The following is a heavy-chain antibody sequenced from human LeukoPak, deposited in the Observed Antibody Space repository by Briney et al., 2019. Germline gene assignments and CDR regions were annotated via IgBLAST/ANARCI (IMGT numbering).Heavy chain of an antibody. D-gene: IGHD1-26*01. J-gene: IGHJ4*02. CDR1: GLTFSNYA. CDR2: LTSGFTP. V-gene: IGHV3-23*01. CDR3: AKDYSDSRVGDVFLEY. Sequence: GGSLRLSCAASGLTFSNYAMSWFRQAPGKGLEWVSGLTSGFTPLYADSVKGRFTISRDNSKSTFHLQMNSLRAEDTAVYYCAKDYSDSRVGDVFLEYWGQGTLVTVSS.